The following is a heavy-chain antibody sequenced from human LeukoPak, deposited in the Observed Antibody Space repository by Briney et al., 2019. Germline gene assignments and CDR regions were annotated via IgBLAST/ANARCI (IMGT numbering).Heavy chain of an antibody. D-gene: IGHD3-3*01. CDR1: GGSFSGYY. CDR3: ARVGVLRFLEWLPRNYYYYYYMDV. CDR2: INHSGST. V-gene: IGHV4-34*01. J-gene: IGHJ6*03. Sequence: SETLSLTCAVYGGSFSGYYWGWIRQPPGKGLEWIGEINHSGSTNYNPSLKSRVTISVDTSKNQFSLKLSSVTAADTAVYYCARVGVLRFLEWLPRNYYYYYYMDVWGKGTTVTVSS.